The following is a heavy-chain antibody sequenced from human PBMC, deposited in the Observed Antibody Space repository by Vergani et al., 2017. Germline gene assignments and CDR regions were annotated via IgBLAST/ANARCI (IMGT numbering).Heavy chain of an antibody. J-gene: IGHJ6*03. D-gene: IGHD4-11*01. Sequence: QVQLVESGGGVVQPGGSLRLSCAASGFTFSSYGMHWVRQAPGKGLGWVEFIRYDGINKYYADSVKGRFTISRDNSKNTLYLQMNSLRAEDTAVYYCAKGHYSNYPTDYYYYYMDVGGKGTTVTVSS. CDR2: IRYDGINK. V-gene: IGHV3-30*02. CDR1: GFTFSSYG. CDR3: AKGHYSNYPTDYYYYYMDV.